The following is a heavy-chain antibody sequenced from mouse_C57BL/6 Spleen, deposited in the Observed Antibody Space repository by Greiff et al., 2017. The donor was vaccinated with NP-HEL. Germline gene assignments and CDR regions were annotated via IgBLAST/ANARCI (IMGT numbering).Heavy chain of an antibody. CDR1: GYTFTDYY. V-gene: IGHV1-84*01. Sequence: VQLQQSGPELVKPGASVKISCKASGYTFTDYYINWVKQRPGQGLGWIGWIYPGSGNTKYNEKFKGKATLTVDTSSSTAYMQLSSLTSEDSAVYFCAREYYGSSWAWFAYWGQGTLVTVSA. CDR2: IYPGSGNT. J-gene: IGHJ3*01. D-gene: IGHD1-1*01. CDR3: AREYYGSSWAWFAY.